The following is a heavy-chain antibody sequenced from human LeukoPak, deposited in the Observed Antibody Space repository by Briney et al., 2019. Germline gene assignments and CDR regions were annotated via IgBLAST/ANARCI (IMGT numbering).Heavy chain of an antibody. J-gene: IGHJ6*02. CDR2: MNPNSGNT. CDR3: ARGPYGSGSYYHYYYYGMDV. Sequence: GASVKVSCKASGYTFTSYDINWVRQAPGQGLEWMGWMNPNSGNTGYAQKFQGRVTMTRNTSISTAYMELSSLRSEDTAVYYCARGPYGSGSYYHYYYYGMDVWGQGTTVTVSS. CDR1: GYTFTSYD. V-gene: IGHV1-8*01. D-gene: IGHD3-10*01.